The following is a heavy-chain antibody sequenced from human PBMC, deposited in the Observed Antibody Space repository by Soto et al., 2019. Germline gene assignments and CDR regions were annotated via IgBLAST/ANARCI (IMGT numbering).Heavy chain of an antibody. Sequence: QITLKESGPTLVKPTETLTLTCTFSGFSITTDGVAVGWIRQPPGKAPEWLGIIFWDDDKRYNPSLKTRVTISKDTSKNQVVFIMTNVDPMDAGTYYCVHSAMITTGTGRPFDIWGQGTMVTVSS. V-gene: IGHV2-5*02. CDR3: VHSAMITTGTGRPFDI. CDR2: IFWDDDK. J-gene: IGHJ3*02. D-gene: IGHD2-8*02. CDR1: GFSITTDGVA.